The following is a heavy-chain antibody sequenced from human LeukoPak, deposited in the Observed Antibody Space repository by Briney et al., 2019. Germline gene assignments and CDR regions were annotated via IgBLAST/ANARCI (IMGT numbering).Heavy chain of an antibody. CDR2: INHSGST. Sequence: SETLSLTPAVSGYSINSGYYWGWIRHPPGKGLEWIGEINHSGSTNYNPSLKSRVTISVDTSKNQFSLKLSSVTAADTAVYYCARGGSYRPYYFDYWGQGTLVTVSS. J-gene: IGHJ4*02. D-gene: IGHD1-26*01. V-gene: IGHV4-38-2*01. CDR3: ARGGSYRPYYFDY. CDR1: GYSINSGYY.